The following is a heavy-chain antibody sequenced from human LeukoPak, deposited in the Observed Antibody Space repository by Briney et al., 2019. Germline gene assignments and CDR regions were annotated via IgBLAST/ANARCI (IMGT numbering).Heavy chain of an antibody. D-gene: IGHD5-12*01. V-gene: IGHV4-59*08. CDR1: GGSISSYY. CDR2: IYYSGST. J-gene: IGHJ4*02. CDR3: MGATTRFDY. Sequence: SETLSLTCTVSGGSISSYYWSWIRQPPGKGLEWIGYIYYSGSTYYNPSLKSRVTISVDTSKNQFSLKLSSVTAADTAVYYCMGATTRFDYWGQGTLVTVSS.